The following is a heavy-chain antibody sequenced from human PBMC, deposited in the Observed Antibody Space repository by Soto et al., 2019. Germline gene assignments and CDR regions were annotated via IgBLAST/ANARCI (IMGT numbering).Heavy chain of an antibody. CDR2: ISSRDLSI. Sequence: GGSLRLSCTASGFIFSNYYMSWIRQAPGKGLEWVSSISSRDLSIYYADSVKGRFTIFRDNAKNSLFLHMSDLRTADTAVYYCARVSSPCWHVNRRQYFEHRGPGTMVTVS. J-gene: IGHJ4*02. CDR3: ARVSSPCWHVNRRQYFEH. V-gene: IGHV3-11*01. D-gene: IGHD2-21*01. CDR1: GFIFSNYY.